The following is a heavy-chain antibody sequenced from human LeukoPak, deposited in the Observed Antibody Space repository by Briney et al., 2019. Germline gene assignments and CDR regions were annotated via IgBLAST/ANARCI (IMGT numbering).Heavy chain of an antibody. CDR3: TCQPIVAARTRVDY. V-gene: IGHV3-74*01. D-gene: IGHD6-13*01. CDR1: GFTFSSYW. CDR2: IKTDGSGT. Sequence: PGGSLRLSCAASGFTFSSYWMHWVRQAPGKGLVWVSRIKTDGSGTNYADSVKGRFTISRDDSKNTAFLQMNSLKTEDTAIYYCTCQPIVAARTRVDYWGQGTLVTVSS. J-gene: IGHJ4*02.